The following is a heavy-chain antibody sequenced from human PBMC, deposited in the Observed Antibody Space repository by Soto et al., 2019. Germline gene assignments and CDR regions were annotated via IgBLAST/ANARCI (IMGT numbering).Heavy chain of an antibody. CDR1: GGSISSSSYY. CDR2: IYYSGST. CDR3: ARPGSGWADFDY. Sequence: QLQLQESGPGLVKPSETLSLTCTFSGGSISSSSYYWGWIRQPPGKGLEWIGSIYYSGSTYYNPSLKSRVTISVDTSKNQFSLKLSSVTAADTAVYYCARPGSGWADFDYWGQGTLVTVSS. J-gene: IGHJ4*02. V-gene: IGHV4-39*01. D-gene: IGHD6-19*01.